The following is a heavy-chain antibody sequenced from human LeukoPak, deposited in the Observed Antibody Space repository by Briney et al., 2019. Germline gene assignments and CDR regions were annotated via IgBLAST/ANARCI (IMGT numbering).Heavy chain of an antibody. Sequence: ASLKVSCKASGYTFKDYYMNWVRQAPGQGLEWMGWINSNSGATKFAQKFQGRITLTRDTSINIASMELTRLRSDDTAIYYCAREGPLTTEMGDYYTLDVWGQGTTVIVSS. J-gene: IGHJ6*02. CDR1: GYTFKDYY. CDR2: INSNSGAT. D-gene: IGHD4-11*01. V-gene: IGHV1-2*02. CDR3: AREGPLTTEMGDYYTLDV.